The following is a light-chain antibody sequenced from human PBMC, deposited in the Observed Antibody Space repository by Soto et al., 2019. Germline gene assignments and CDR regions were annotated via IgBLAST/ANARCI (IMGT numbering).Light chain of an antibody. CDR1: RSNIGTNY. CDR2: STN. Sequence: QSVLTQPPSASGTPGQRVTISCSGSRSNIGTNYVYWYQHLPGKAPKLLIYSTNRRPSGVPDRFTGSKSGTSASLAISGLRSEDEADYYCAAWYDSFSGPVFGGGTKLTVL. V-gene: IGLV1-47*02. CDR3: AAWYDSFSGPV. J-gene: IGLJ2*01.